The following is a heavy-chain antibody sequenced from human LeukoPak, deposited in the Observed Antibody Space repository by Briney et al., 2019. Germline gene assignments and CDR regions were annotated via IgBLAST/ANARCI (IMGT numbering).Heavy chain of an antibody. CDR1: GFTFVDYG. Sequence: PGGSLRPSFEASGFTFVDYGMSWVGQPPGRGLEWVSGINRNGGSTDYADSVKGRFTISRDNAKNSHFLQMNSLRVEDTALYYCARGFRNGPFDCWGQGTLVTVSS. CDR2: INRNGGST. J-gene: IGHJ4*02. V-gene: IGHV3-20*03. D-gene: IGHD2-8*01. CDR3: ARGFRNGPFDC.